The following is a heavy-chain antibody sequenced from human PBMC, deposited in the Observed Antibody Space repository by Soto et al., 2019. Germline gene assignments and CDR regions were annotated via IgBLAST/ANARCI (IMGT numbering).Heavy chain of an antibody. D-gene: IGHD1-26*01. V-gene: IGHV4-61*01. Sequence: PSETLSLTCTVSGGSVSTGSYDWSWIRQPPGKGLEWIGKIFFTGSAYYNPSLRNRVTMSVDTSKDQFSLTLSSVTAADTAVYYCASGGSYYDENPMDVWGQGTTVTVSS. CDR3: ASGGSYYDENPMDV. J-gene: IGHJ6*02. CDR2: IFFTGSA. CDR1: GGSVSTGSYD.